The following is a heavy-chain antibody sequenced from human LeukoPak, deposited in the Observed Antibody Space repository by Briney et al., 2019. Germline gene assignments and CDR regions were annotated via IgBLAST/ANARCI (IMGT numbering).Heavy chain of an antibody. CDR2: ISASAAMT. CDR1: GFTFNNYV. V-gene: IGHV3-23*01. J-gene: IGHJ4*02. Sequence: AGGSLRLSCEASGFTFNNYVMTWVRQAPGKGLEWVSSISASAAMTYYADSVKGRFTVSRDNSNNRLYLQMSGLTAADTAVYYCARGHSHPEYWGQGTLVTVSS. D-gene: IGHD3-10*01. CDR3: ARGHSHPEY.